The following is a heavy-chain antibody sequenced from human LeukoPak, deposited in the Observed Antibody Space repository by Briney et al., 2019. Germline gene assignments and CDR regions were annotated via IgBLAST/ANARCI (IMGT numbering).Heavy chain of an antibody. Sequence: SGTLSLTCTVSGGSISTYYWSWIRQSPGRGLEWIGYIHYSGSPSYNPSLASRVTISVDTSKNQFSLKLSSVTAADTAVYFCARAPTLFYFDHWGQGSLLTVSS. CDR1: GGSISTYY. J-gene: IGHJ4*02. CDR3: ARAPTLFYFDH. V-gene: IGHV4-59*01. CDR2: IHYSGSP.